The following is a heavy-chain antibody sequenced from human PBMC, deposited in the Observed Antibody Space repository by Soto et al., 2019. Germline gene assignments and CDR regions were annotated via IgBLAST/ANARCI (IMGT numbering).Heavy chain of an antibody. CDR3: ASKFGELLADAFDI. V-gene: IGHV4-59*12. J-gene: IGHJ3*02. D-gene: IGHD3-10*01. Sequence: PSETLSLTCTVSGGSFSPNYWAWIRQPPGKGLEWIASIYLSGSTNYNPSLKSRVTISVDKSKNQFSLKLSSVTAADTAVYYCASKFGELLADAFDIWGQGTMVTVSS. CDR1: GGSFSPNY. CDR2: IYLSGST.